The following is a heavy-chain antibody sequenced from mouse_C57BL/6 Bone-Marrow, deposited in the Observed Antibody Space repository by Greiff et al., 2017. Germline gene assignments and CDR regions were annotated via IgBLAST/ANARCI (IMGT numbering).Heavy chain of an antibody. CDR2: IYPRSGNT. CDR1: GYTFTSYG. J-gene: IGHJ2*01. V-gene: IGHV1-81*01. Sequence: VKLVESGAELARPGASVKLSCKASGYTFTSYGISWVKQRTGQGLEWIGEIYPRSGNTYYNEKFKGKATLSAYKSSSTAYMELRSLTSEDSAVXVCARRGSDFDYWGQGTTLTVSS. CDR3: ARRGSDFDY.